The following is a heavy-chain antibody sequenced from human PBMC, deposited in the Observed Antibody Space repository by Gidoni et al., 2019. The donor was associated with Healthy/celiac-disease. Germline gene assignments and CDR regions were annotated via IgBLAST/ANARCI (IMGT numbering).Heavy chain of an antibody. CDR2: ISAYNGNT. J-gene: IGHJ5*02. V-gene: IGHV1-18*01. CDR1: GYTLTSYG. Sequence: QVQLVQTGAEVKKRGASVKVSCKASGYTLTSYGISWVRQAPGQGLGWMGWISAYNGNTTYAQKLQGRVTMTTDTSTSTAYMELRSLRSDDTAVYYCAREFINWEGLGNWFDPWGQGTLVTVSS. D-gene: IGHD1-26*01. CDR3: AREFINWEGLGNWFDP.